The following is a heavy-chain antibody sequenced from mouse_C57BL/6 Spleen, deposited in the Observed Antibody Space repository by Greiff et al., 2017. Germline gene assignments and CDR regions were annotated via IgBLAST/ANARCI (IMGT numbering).Heavy chain of an antibody. CDR1: GFTFSSYG. V-gene: IGHV5-6*01. J-gene: IGHJ3*01. CDR3: ARHEGVSSYPAWFAY. CDR2: ISSGGSYT. D-gene: IGHD1-1*01. Sequence: DVHLVESGGDLVKPGGSLKLSCAASGFTFSSYGMSWVRQTPDKRLEWVATISSGGSYTYYPDSVKGRFTISRDNAKNTLYLQMSSLKSEDTAMYYCARHEGVSSYPAWFAYWGQGTLVTVSA.